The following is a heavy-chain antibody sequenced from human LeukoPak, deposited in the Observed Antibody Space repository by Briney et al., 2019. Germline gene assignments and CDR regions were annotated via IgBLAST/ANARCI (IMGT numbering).Heavy chain of an antibody. CDR3: ARDRMGFDP. V-gene: IGHV3-21*01. D-gene: IGHD5-24*01. CDR2: ISSSSSYI. Sequence: KSGGSLRLSCAASGFTFSSYSMNWVRQARGKGLEWVSSISSSSSYIYYADSVKGPFTISRDNAKNSLYLQMNSLRAEDTAVYYCARDRMGFDPWGQGTLVTVSS. CDR1: GFTFSSYS. J-gene: IGHJ5*02.